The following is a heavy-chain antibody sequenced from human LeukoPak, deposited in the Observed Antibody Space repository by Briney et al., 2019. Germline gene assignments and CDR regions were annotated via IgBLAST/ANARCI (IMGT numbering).Heavy chain of an antibody. Sequence: GGSLRLSCAGSGFTFDDYAMHWVRQAPGKGLEWVSGISWSSGSIDYADSVKGRFTISRDNAKKSLYLQMDNLRPEDTALYYCAREPNYYDSSGYYPGSLSFDYWGQGTLVTVSS. CDR1: GFTFDDYA. J-gene: IGHJ4*02. D-gene: IGHD3-22*01. V-gene: IGHV3-9*01. CDR3: AREPNYYDSSGYYPGSLSFDY. CDR2: ISWSSGSI.